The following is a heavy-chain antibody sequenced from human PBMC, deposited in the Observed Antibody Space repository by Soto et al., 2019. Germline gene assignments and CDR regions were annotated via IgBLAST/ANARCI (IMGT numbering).Heavy chain of an antibody. CDR2: INPSGGST. Sequence: GASVKVSCKASGYTFTSYYMHWVRQAPGQGLEWMGIINPSGGSTSYAQKFQGRVTMTRDTSTSTVYMELSSLRSEDTAVYYCARLLNVGTTEDGGAFDIWGQGKMVTVSS. J-gene: IGHJ3*02. CDR3: ARLLNVGTTEDGGAFDI. D-gene: IGHD2-15*01. V-gene: IGHV1-46*03. CDR1: GYTFTSYY.